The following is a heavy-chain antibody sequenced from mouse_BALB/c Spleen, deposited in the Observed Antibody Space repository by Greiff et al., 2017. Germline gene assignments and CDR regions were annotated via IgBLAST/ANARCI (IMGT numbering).Heavy chain of an antibody. CDR3: ARSYGSRNWYFDV. V-gene: IGHV14-3*02. Sequence: EVQLQQSGAELVKPGASVKLSCTASGFNIKDTYMHWVKQRPEQGLEWIGRIDPANGNTKYDPKFQGKATITADTSSNTAYLQLSSLTSEDTAVYYCARSYGSRNWYFDVWGAGTTVTVSS. CDR1: GFNIKDTY. D-gene: IGHD1-1*01. J-gene: IGHJ1*01. CDR2: IDPANGNT.